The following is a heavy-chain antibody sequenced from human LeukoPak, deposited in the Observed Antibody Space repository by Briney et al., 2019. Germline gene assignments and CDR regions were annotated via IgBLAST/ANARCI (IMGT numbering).Heavy chain of an antibody. D-gene: IGHD3-22*01. CDR1: EFTFGDYA. Sequence: GGSLRLSCTASEFTFGDYAMSWVRQAPGKGLEWVGFIRSKAYGGTTEYAASVKGRFTISRDDSKSIAYLQMNSLKTEDTAVYYCTRIVVALSDAFDIWGQGTMVTVSS. CDR2: IRSKAYGGTT. CDR3: TRIVVALSDAFDI. J-gene: IGHJ3*02. V-gene: IGHV3-49*04.